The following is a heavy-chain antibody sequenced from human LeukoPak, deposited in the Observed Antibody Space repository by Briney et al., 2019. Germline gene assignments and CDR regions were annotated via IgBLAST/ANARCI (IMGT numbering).Heavy chain of an antibody. Sequence: SVTLSLTCSVSGGSISGTDYYWSWIRQPPGKGLEWIGYIHHSGTTSYNPSLKSRITISVDPSMNQFSLKLTSMTAADTAVYYCAGRGYAMAYWGQGTLVTVSS. CDR2: IHHSGTT. V-gene: IGHV4-30-4*01. CDR3: AGRGYAMAY. J-gene: IGHJ4*02. D-gene: IGHD5-12*01. CDR1: GGSISGTDYY.